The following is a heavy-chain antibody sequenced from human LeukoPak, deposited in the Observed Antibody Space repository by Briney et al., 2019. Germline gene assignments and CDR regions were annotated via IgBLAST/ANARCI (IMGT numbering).Heavy chain of an antibody. CDR2: INHSGST. V-gene: IGHV4-34*01. J-gene: IGHJ3*01. Sequence: PSETLSLTCAVYGGSFSGYYWSWIRPPPGKGLEWIGEINHSGSTNYNPPLKSRVTISIDTSKNQFYMKLSSVTAADTALYYCARGGPWERGDVWGQGTMVTVSS. CDR1: GGSFSGYY. CDR3: ARGGPWERGDV. D-gene: IGHD1-26*01.